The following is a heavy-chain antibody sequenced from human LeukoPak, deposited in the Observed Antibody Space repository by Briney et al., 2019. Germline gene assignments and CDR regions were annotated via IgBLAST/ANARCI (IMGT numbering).Heavy chain of an antibody. CDR3: AKAVDGYNPFDI. Sequence: SETLSLTCAISGGSISSSNWWTWVRQPPGKGLEWVGEIYLRGNTNYNPSLESRVTISVDESKTQLSLRLESVTAADTAVYYCAKAVDGYNPFDIWGQGTMVTVSS. CDR1: GGSISSSNW. D-gene: IGHD5-24*01. CDR2: IYLRGNT. V-gene: IGHV4-4*02. J-gene: IGHJ3*02.